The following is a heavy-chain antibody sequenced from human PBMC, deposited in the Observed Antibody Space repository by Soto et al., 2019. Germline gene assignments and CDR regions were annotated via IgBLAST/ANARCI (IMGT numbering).Heavy chain of an antibody. V-gene: IGHV4-34*01. Sequence: QVQLQQWGAGLLKPSETLSLTCAVYGGSFSGYYWSWIRQPPGQGLEWIGEINHSGSTNYNPSLKSRVTISVDTSKNQFSLKLSSVTAADTAVYYCARGPPYYYGSGTADYWGQGTLVTVSS. J-gene: IGHJ4*02. CDR2: INHSGST. CDR3: ARGPPYYYGSGTADY. CDR1: GGSFSGYY. D-gene: IGHD3-10*01.